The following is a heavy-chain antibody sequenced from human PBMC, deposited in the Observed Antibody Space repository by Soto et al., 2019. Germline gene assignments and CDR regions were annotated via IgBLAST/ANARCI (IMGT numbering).Heavy chain of an antibody. J-gene: IGHJ6*02. CDR1: GYTFTSYG. V-gene: IGHV1-18*01. CDR2: ISAYNGNT. CDR3: ARLRFVECSTRCAYYYYSMAA. Sequence: QVQLVQSGAEVKKPGASVKVSCKASGYTFTSYGISWVRQAPGQGLEWMGWISAYNGNTNYAQKLQGRVTMTTDTSTSTAYSELRSMRSDATAVYYCARLRFVECSTRCAYYYYSMAAWGQGTTDTVSS. D-gene: IGHD3-3*01.